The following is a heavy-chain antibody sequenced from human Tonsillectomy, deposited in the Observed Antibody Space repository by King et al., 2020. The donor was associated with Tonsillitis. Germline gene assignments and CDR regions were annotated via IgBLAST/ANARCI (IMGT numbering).Heavy chain of an antibody. CDR2: IYPGDSDT. CDR1: GYSFTSYW. CDR3: ARPVGYCSGGSCYPPSSAYWYFDL. V-gene: IGHV5-51*03. Sequence: VQLLESGAEVKKPGESQKISCKGSGYSFTSYWIGWVRQMPGKGLEWMGIIYPGDSDTRYSPSFQGQVTISADKSISTAYLQWSSLKASDTAMYYCARPVGYCSGGSCYPPSSAYWYFDLWGRGTLVTVSS. J-gene: IGHJ2*01. D-gene: IGHD2-15*01.